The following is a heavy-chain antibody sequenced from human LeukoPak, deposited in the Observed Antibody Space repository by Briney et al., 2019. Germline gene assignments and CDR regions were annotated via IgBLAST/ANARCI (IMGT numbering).Heavy chain of an antibody. CDR3: VRVRGGYYFDY. J-gene: IGHJ4*02. CDR2: ISSRSSNK. D-gene: IGHD5-24*01. CDR1: GFTFSTYS. V-gene: IGHV3-48*02. Sequence: GGSLRLSCVASGFTFSTYSMDWVRQAPGRGLEWVSHISSRSSNKYFADSVKGRFTISRDNVKNSVYLQMNSLRDEDTAVYYCVRVRGGYYFDYWGQGTLVTVSS.